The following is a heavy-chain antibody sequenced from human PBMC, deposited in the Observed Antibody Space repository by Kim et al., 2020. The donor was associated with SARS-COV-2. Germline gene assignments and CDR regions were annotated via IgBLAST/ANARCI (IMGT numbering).Heavy chain of an antibody. V-gene: IGHV1-69*04. CDR1: GGTFNNLL. D-gene: IGHD3-10*01. Sequence: SVKVSCKASGGTFNNLLISWVRQAPGQGLEWMGRFIPALDVTHYAQKFQGRVTITADTSTITTHMELSSLRSADTAVYFCARAAADCGFMGSHWY. CDR2: FIPALDVT. CDR3: ARAAADCGFMGSHWY. J-gene: IGHJ2*01.